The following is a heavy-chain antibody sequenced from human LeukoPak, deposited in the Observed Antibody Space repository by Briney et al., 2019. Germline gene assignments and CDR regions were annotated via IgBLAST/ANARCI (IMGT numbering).Heavy chain of an antibody. J-gene: IGHJ4*02. CDR3: ARGGGWGGATDY. Sequence: GGSLRLSCAASGFTFDDYAMHWVRQAPGKGLEWVSGISWNSGSIGYADSVKGRFTISRDNAKNSLYLQMNSLRAEDTAVYYCARGGGWGGATDYWGQGTLVTVSS. V-gene: IGHV3-9*01. D-gene: IGHD3-16*01. CDR2: ISWNSGSI. CDR1: GFTFDDYA.